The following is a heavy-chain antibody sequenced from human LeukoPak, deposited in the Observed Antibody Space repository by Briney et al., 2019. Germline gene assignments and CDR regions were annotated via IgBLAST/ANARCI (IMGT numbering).Heavy chain of an antibody. CDR3: AKDPGELPDY. J-gene: IGHJ4*02. CDR1: GFAFSSYG. D-gene: IGHD1-26*01. Sequence: RSLRLYCAASGFAFSSYGMHWVRQAPGKGLEWVAVISYDGSNKYYADSVKGRFTISRDNSKNTLYLQMNSLRAEDTAVYYCAKDPGELPDYWGQGTLVTVSS. CDR2: ISYDGSNK. V-gene: IGHV3-30*18.